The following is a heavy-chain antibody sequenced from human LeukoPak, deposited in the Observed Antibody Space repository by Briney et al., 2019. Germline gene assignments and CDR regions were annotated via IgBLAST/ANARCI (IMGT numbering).Heavy chain of an antibody. CDR2: INPNSGGT. Sequence: ASVKVSCKASGYTFTCYYMHWVRQAPGQGLEWMGWINPNSGGTNYAQKFQGRVTMTRDTSISTAYMELSRLRSDDTAVFSCASDCRGGSCFDYWGQGTLVTVSS. V-gene: IGHV1-2*02. D-gene: IGHD2-15*01. CDR3: ASDCRGGSCFDY. J-gene: IGHJ4*02. CDR1: GYTFTCYY.